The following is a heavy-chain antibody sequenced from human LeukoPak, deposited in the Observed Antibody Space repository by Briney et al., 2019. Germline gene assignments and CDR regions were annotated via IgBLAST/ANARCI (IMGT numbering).Heavy chain of an antibody. J-gene: IGHJ4*02. D-gene: IGHD3-10*01. CDR1: GFTFSDYS. Sequence: HPGGSLRLSCAASGFTFSDYSMNWVRQAPGKGLEWVSYISASTSTIYYADSVKGRFTISRDNAKNSLYLQMNSLRAEDTAVYYCARDGTLVRGIITYVTFDYWGQGTLVTVSS. CDR2: ISASTSTI. V-gene: IGHV3-48*04. CDR3: ARDGTLVRGIITYVTFDY.